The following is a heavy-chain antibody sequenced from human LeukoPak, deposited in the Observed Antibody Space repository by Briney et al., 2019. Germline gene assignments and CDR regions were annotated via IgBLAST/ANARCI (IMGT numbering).Heavy chain of an antibody. V-gene: IGHV3-74*01. D-gene: IGHD6-13*01. CDR3: ARVSSSSWWALDY. Sequence: PGGSLRLSCAASGFTCSSYWMHWVRQAPGKGLVWVSRINTDGSSTSYADSVKGRFTISRDNAKNTLYLQMNSLRAEDTAVYYCARVSSSSWWALDYWGQGTLVTVSS. CDR2: INTDGSST. J-gene: IGHJ4*02. CDR1: GFTCSSYW.